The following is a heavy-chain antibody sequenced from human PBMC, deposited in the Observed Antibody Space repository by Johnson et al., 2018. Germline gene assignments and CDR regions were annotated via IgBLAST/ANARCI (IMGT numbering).Heavy chain of an antibody. CDR3: VRDSGDRHLDAFYI. CDR1: GFTVSSNY. J-gene: IGHJ3*02. V-gene: IGHV3-66*02. D-gene: IGHD7-27*01. CDR2: IYSGGST. Sequence: VQLVQSGGGLVQPGGSLRLSCAASGFTVSSNYMSWVRQAPGKGLEWVSVIYSGGSTYYADSVKGRVTISRDNSKNTLYLQMNSLRAEDTAVYYCVRDSGDRHLDAFYIWGQGTMVTVSS.